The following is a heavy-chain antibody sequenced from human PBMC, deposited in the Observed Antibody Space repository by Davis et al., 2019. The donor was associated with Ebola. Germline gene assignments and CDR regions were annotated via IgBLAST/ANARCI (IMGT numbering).Heavy chain of an antibody. CDR2: ISYDGSNK. V-gene: IGHV3-30*04. J-gene: IGHJ4*02. CDR3: ARVSMGVAAAGLDY. D-gene: IGHD6-13*01. Sequence: PGGSLRLSCAASGFTFSSYAMHWVRQAPGKGLEWVAVISYDGSNKYYADSVKGRFTISRDNSKNTLYLQMNSLRAEDTAVYYCARVSMGVAAAGLDYWGQGTLVTVSS. CDR1: GFTFSSYA.